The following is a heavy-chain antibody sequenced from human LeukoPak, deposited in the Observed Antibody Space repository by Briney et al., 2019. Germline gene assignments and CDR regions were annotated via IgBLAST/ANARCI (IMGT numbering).Heavy chain of an antibody. D-gene: IGHD4-17*01. CDR3: ARGRPYGDYRNWFDP. Sequence: GASVKVSCKASGYTFTGYYIHWVRQAPGQGLEWMGWINPNRGGTNYAQQFQGRVTMTRDTSISTAYMELSRLRSDDTAVYYCARGRPYGDYRNWFDPWGQGTLVAVCS. J-gene: IGHJ5*02. CDR1: GYTFTGYY. V-gene: IGHV1-2*02. CDR2: INPNRGGT.